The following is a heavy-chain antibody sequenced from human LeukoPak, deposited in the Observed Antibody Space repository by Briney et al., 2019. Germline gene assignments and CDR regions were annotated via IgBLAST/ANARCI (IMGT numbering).Heavy chain of an antibody. CDR1: GYSLSNGYY. CDR3: ARDLVVVAAEEVNNWFDP. J-gene: IGHJ5*02. D-gene: IGHD2-15*01. V-gene: IGHV4-38-2*02. Sequence: SETLSLTCTVSGYSLSNGYYWGWIRQPPGKGLEWIGSMYHSGSTYYNPSLKSRVTISVDTSKNQFSLKVTSVTAADTAVYYCARDLVVVAAEEVNNWFDPWGQGTLVTVSS. CDR2: MYHSGST.